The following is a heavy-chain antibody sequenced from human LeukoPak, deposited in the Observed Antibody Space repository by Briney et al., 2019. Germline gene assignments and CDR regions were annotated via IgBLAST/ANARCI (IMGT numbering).Heavy chain of an antibody. D-gene: IGHD5-18*01. J-gene: IGHJ2*01. V-gene: IGHV3-23*01. CDR1: GFTFSTYA. Sequence: GGSLRLSCAASGFTFSTYAMSWVRQAPGKGLEWVSAIGGSGGSTYYADSVTGRFTISRDNSKNTLYLQMNSLRAEDTAVYYCAKDTASSWWYFDLWGRGTLVTVSS. CDR3: AKDTASSWWYFDL. CDR2: IGGSGGST.